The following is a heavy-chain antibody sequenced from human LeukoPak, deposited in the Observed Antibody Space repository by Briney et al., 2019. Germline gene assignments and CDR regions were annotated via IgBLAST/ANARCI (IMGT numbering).Heavy chain of an antibody. D-gene: IGHD1-26*01. CDR1: GGSFSGYY. CDR2: INHSGST. Sequence: PSETLSLTCAVYGGSFSGYYWSWIRQPPGKGLEWIGEINHSGSTNYNPSLKSRVTISVDTSKKQFSLKLSSVTAADTAVYYCARAYSGSPIDYWGQGTLVTVSS. V-gene: IGHV4-34*01. CDR3: ARAYSGSPIDY. J-gene: IGHJ4*02.